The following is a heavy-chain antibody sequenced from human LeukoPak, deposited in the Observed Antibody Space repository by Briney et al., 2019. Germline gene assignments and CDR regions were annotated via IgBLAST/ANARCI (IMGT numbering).Heavy chain of an antibody. D-gene: IGHD1-26*01. CDR1: GFTFSSYS. Sequence: PEGSLRLSCAASGFTFSSYSMNWVRQAPGKGLEWVSSISSSSSYIYYADSVKGRFTISRDNAKNSLYLQMNSLRAEDTAVYYCARGGFSGSYLAYFDYWGQGTLVTVSS. CDR3: ARGGFSGSYLAYFDY. J-gene: IGHJ4*02. V-gene: IGHV3-21*01. CDR2: ISSSSSYI.